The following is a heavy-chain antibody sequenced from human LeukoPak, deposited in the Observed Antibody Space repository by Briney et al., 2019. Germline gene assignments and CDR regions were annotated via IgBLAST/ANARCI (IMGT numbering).Heavy chain of an antibody. CDR1: GGSIGSYY. Sequence: SETLSLTCTVSGGSIGSYYWSWIRQSPGKGLEWIGYISSSGSTNYNPSLKSRVTTSIDTSKNHFSLKLSSMTAADTAIYYCARAPSLLAAFDIWGQGTMVTVSS. V-gene: IGHV4-59*01. CDR3: ARAPSLLAAFDI. CDR2: ISSSGST. D-gene: IGHD1-26*01. J-gene: IGHJ3*02.